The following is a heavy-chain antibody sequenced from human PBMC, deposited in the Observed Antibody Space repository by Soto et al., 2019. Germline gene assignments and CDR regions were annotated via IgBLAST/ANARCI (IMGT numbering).Heavy chain of an antibody. CDR3: AKDNSDIVVVVAASTSGMDV. J-gene: IGHJ6*02. CDR2: ISYDGSNK. Sequence: GGSLRLSCAASGFTFSSYGMHWVRQAPGKGLEWVAVISYDGSNKYYADSVKGRFTISRDNSKNTLYLQMNSLRAEDTAVYYCAKDNSDIVVVVAASTSGMDVWGQGTTVTVS. V-gene: IGHV3-30*18. D-gene: IGHD2-15*01. CDR1: GFTFSSYG.